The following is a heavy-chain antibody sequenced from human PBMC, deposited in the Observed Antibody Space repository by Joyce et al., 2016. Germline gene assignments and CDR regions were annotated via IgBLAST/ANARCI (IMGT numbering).Heavy chain of an antibody. Sequence: QVQLQESGPGLVKPSQTLSLTCTVSGGSISSGDYYWSWVRQSPGKGLEWIGSIYFIGSNHRNKSLKSRLTISADTSKNQFSLKVRSVTAADTAVYYCARGNGDFWSGYYNYFDYWGQGILVTVSS. J-gene: IGHJ4*02. CDR2: IYFIGSN. D-gene: IGHD3-3*01. CDR3: ARGNGDFWSGYYNYFDY. CDR1: GGSISSGDYY. V-gene: IGHV4-30-4*01.